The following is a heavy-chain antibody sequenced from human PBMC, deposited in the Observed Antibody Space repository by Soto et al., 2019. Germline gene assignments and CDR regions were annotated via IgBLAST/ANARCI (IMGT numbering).Heavy chain of an antibody. V-gene: IGHV1-46*01. CDR2: INPSGGST. D-gene: IGHD1-1*01. J-gene: IGHJ5*02. CDR1: GYTFTSYY. Sequence: EASVKVSCKASGYTFTSYYMHWVRQAPGQGLEWMGIINPSGGSTSYAQKFQGRVTISVDTSKNQFSLKLSSVTAADTAVYYCARVRGTNWNPGRKWFDPWGQGTLVTVSS. CDR3: ARVRGTNWNPGRKWFDP.